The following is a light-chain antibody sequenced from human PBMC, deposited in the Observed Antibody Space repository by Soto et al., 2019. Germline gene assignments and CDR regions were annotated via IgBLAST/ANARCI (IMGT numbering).Light chain of an antibody. V-gene: IGKV3-20*01. Sequence: EIVLTQSPGTLSLSPGERATLSCRASQRVSSSYLAWYQQKPGQAPRLLIYGASSRATGIPDRFSGSGSGTDSTLTIGRLEPEDFAVYFCQRYGSSPPFTFGQGTKVDIK. J-gene: IGKJ2*01. CDR3: QRYGSSPPFT. CDR1: QRVSSSY. CDR2: GAS.